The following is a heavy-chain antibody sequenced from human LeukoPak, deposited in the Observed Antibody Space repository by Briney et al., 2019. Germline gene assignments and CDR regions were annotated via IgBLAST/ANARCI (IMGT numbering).Heavy chain of an antibody. J-gene: IGHJ4*02. Sequence: SETLSLTCTVSGSSVSSSTSYWAWIRQPPGKGLEWIGYIYYTGSTYYDPSLKSPVTMSLDTSKNQFSLKLSSVTAADTAVYYCARAGSSFHTGYYFDYWSQGTLVTVSS. CDR1: GSSVSSSTSY. D-gene: IGHD5-18*01. CDR3: ARAGSSFHTGYYFDY. V-gene: IGHV4-61*05. CDR2: IYYTGST.